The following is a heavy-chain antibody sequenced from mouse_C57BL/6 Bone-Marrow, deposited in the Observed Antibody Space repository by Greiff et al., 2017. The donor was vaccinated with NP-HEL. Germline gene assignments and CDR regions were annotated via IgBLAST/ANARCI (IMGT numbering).Heavy chain of an antibody. CDR1: GYTFTSYW. V-gene: IGHV1-50*01. J-gene: IGHJ2*01. D-gene: IGHD1-3*01. CDR2: IDPSDSYT. Sequence: QVQLQQSGAELVKPGASVKLSCKASGYTFTSYWMQWVKQRPGQGLEWIGEIDPSDSYTNYNQKFKGKATLTVDTSSSTAYMQLSSLTSEDSAVYYCARSPYNYVNYWGQGTTLTVSS. CDR3: ARSPYNYVNY.